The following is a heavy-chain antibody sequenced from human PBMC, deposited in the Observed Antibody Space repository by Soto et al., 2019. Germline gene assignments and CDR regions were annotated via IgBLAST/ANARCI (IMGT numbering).Heavy chain of an antibody. D-gene: IGHD1-26*01. CDR3: GKDVGDYVPYSYGVDV. CDR1: GFTFKTHA. J-gene: IGHJ6*02. V-gene: IGHV3-30*18. Sequence: QVQLVESGGGVVQPGTSLRLSCAASGFTFKTHAMHWVRGAPGKGLEWMAVIAYDGNEKFYADSVKGRFTISRDNSKNALYLKINTLRNEDTAVYYCGKDVGDYVPYSYGVDVWGQGTTVTVSS. CDR2: IAYDGNEK.